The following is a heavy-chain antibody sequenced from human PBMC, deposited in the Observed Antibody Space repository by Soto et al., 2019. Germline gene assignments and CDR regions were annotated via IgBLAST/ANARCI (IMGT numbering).Heavy chain of an antibody. CDR1: GFTFSYYW. J-gene: IGHJ3*01. CDR2: IHSDGSST. D-gene: IGHD5-12*01. CDR3: AIEHRGPFDL. V-gene: IGHV3-74*01. Sequence: EVQLVESGGGLVRPGGSLRLSCAASGFTFSYYWMHWVRQAPGKGLVWVSRIHSDGSSTTYAEFVKGRFIISRDNARNTVDLQMNSVRVEDTAVYYCAIEHRGPFDLWGQGTVVTVSS.